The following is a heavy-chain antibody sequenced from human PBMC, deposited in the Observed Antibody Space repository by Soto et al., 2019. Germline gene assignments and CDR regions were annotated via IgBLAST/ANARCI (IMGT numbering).Heavy chain of an antibody. J-gene: IGHJ6*03. CDR2: IRSKANSYAT. D-gene: IGHD3-16*02. CDR1: GFTFSGSA. V-gene: IGHV3-73*01. Sequence: EVQLVESGGGLVQPGGSLKLSCAASGFTFSGSAMHWVRQASGKGLEWVGRIRSKANSYATAYAASVKGRFTISRDDSKNTAYLQMNSLKTEDTAVYYCTRQGDLNYDYIWGSYRYTGRNYYYYMDVWGKGTTVTVSS. CDR3: TRQGDLNYDYIWGSYRYTGRNYYYYMDV.